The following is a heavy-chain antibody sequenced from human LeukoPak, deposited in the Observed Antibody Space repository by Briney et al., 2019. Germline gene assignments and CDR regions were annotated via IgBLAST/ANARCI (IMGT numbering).Heavy chain of an antibody. Sequence: GGSLRLSCAASGFTFSSYGIHWVRQAPGKGLEWVAVIASDGKDKKYADSVKGRFTISRDNSKNTVSLEMSSLRGDDTAVYYCAKSISGWWTPGLDSWGQGTLVTVSS. CDR3: AKSISGWWTPGLDS. V-gene: IGHV3-30*18. D-gene: IGHD6-13*01. CDR2: IASDGKDK. CDR1: GFTFSSYG. J-gene: IGHJ4*02.